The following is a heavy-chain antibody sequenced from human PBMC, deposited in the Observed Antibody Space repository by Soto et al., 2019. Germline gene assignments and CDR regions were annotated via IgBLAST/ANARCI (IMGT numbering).Heavy chain of an antibody. V-gene: IGHV1-46*01. CDR2: INPSGGNT. J-gene: IGHJ6*03. CDR3: ARSDGDYYYYYYMDV. Sequence: ASVKVSCKASGYTFTSYYMHWVSQAPGQGLEWMGRINPSGGNTSYAQKFQGRVTMTRNTSISTAYMELSSLRSEDTAVYYCARSDGDYYYYYYMDVWGKGTTVTVSS. CDR1: GYTFTSYY. D-gene: IGHD4-17*01.